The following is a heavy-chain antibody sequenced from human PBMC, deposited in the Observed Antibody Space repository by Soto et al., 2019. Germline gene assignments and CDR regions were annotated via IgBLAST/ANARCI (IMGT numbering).Heavy chain of an antibody. CDR2: ISDSGATS. Sequence: GGSLRLSCVASGFSLSSHAVSWVRQTPEKGLEWVSSISDSGATSSYADFVKGRFTVSRDNAKNSLYLQMNSLRAEDTAVYYCARDLSPPNWNYGTYGMDVWGQGTTVTVSS. V-gene: IGHV3-23*01. CDR1: GFSLSSHA. J-gene: IGHJ6*02. CDR3: ARDLSPPNWNYGTYGMDV. D-gene: IGHD1-7*01.